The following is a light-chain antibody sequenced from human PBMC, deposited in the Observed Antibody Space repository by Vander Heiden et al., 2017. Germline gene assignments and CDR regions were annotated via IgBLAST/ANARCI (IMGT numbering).Light chain of an antibody. CDR3: QQSYNTPRS. CDR2: AAS. J-gene: IGKJ2*04. CDR1: QSISSY. V-gene: IGKV1-39*01. Sequence: IQMTQSPSSLSASVGDRVTITCRASQSISSYLNWYQQKPGKAPKLLIYAASSLQSGVPSRFSGSGSGTDFTLTISRLQPEDFATYYWQQSYNTPRSFGQGTKVEIK.